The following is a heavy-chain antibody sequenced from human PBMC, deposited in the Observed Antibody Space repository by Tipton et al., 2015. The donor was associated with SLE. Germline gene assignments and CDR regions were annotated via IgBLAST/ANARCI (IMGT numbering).Heavy chain of an antibody. CDR3: ARDGSSGWFYAFEI. CDR1: GGSISSSSYY. V-gene: IGHV4-39*07. D-gene: IGHD6-19*01. Sequence: TLSLTCTVSGGSISSSSYYWGWIRQPPGKGLEWIAEINHTGSTNYNPSLKSRVTISVDTSKNQFSLKLSSVTAADTAVYYCARDGSSGWFYAFEIWGQGTMVTISS. CDR2: INHTGST. J-gene: IGHJ3*02.